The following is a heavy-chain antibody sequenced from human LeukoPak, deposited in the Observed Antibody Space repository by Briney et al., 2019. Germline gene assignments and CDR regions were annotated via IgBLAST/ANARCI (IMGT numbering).Heavy chain of an antibody. CDR2: IYYNEDT. CDR1: GGSVSTSSYY. J-gene: IGHJ4*02. CDR3: ARQGSGYSFGC. D-gene: IGHD5-18*01. V-gene: IGHV4-39*01. Sequence: PSETLSLTCTASGGSVSTSSYYWGWIRQPPGKGLEWIGSIYYNEDTYYNPSLKSRVTISVDTSKNQFSLNLSSVTAADTAVYYCARQGSGYSFGCWGQGTLVTVSS.